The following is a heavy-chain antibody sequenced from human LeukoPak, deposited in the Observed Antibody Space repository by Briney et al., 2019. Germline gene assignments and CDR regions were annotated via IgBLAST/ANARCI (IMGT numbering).Heavy chain of an antibody. J-gene: IGHJ4*02. CDR2: MYDSGNT. CDR3: ARKDGDY. Sequence: PSETLSLTCTVSGASISSYHWSWIRQPPGKGLEWIGYMYDSGNTNYNPSLKSRITMSLDTSKNQFSLKLSPVTAVDTAIYYCARKDGDYWGQGTLVTVSS. CDR1: GASISSYH. V-gene: IGHV4-59*01. D-gene: IGHD5-24*01.